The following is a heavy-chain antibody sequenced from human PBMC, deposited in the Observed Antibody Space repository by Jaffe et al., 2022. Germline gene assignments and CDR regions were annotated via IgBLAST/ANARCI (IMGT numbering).Heavy chain of an antibody. CDR1: GGSISSGSYY. Sequence: QVQLQESGPGLVKPSQTLSLTCTVSGGSISSGSYYWSWIRQPAGKGLEWIGRIYTSGSTNYNPSLKSRVTISVDTSKNQFSLKLSSVTAADTAVYYCARDLYYYGSGSYLGSGPWGQGTLVTVSS. J-gene: IGHJ4*02. V-gene: IGHV4-61*02. CDR2: IYTSGST. CDR3: ARDLYYYGSGSYLGSGP. D-gene: IGHD3-10*01.